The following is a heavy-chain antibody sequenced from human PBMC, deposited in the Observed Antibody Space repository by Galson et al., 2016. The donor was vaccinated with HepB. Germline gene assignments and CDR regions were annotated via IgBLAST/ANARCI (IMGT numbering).Heavy chain of an antibody. CDR2: IYSGGER. V-gene: IGHV3-53*01. Sequence: SLRLSCAASGFTVTNNYIIWVRQAPGKGLEWVSLIYSGGERRYADSVKGRFTISRDNAKNSLYLQMNSLRAEDTAVYYCARNLLFDWLSRADFDYWGQGTLVTVSP. J-gene: IGHJ4*02. CDR1: GFTVTNNY. CDR3: ARNLLFDWLSRADFDY. D-gene: IGHD3-9*01.